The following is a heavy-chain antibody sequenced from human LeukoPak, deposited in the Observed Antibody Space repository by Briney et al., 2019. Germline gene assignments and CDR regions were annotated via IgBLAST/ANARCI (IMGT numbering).Heavy chain of an antibody. CDR3: ARDWFHAIDY. CDR2: ISSSSTI. J-gene: IGHJ4*02. V-gene: IGHV3-48*01. D-gene: IGHD2-8*01. Sequence: GGSLRLSCAASGFTFSSYSMNWVRQAPGKGLEWVSYISSSSTIYYADSVKGRFTISRDNAKNSLYLQMNSLRAEDTAVYYCARDWFHAIDYWGQGTLVTVSS. CDR1: GFTFSSYS.